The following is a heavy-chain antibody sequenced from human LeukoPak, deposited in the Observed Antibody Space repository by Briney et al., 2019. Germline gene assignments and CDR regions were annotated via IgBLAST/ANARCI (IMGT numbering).Heavy chain of an antibody. D-gene: IGHD3-10*01. CDR1: GGSITSGGYY. V-gene: IGHV4-31*03. J-gene: IGHJ4*02. CDR3: ARSWFGELSHFNY. Sequence: PSETLSLTCTVSGGSITSGGYYWSWVRQHPGKGLEWIGHIYYSGYTHYNPSLKSRVTMSVDTSKNQFSLKLSSVTAADTAVYYCARSWFGELSHFNYWGQGTLVRVSS. CDR2: IYYSGYT.